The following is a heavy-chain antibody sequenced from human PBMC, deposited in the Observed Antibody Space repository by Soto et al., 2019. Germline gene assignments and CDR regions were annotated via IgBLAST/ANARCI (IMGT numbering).Heavy chain of an antibody. CDR2: ISYDGSNK. CDR1: GFTFSSYG. J-gene: IGHJ6*02. CDR3: AKDRRDYGYPYYYYGMDV. Sequence: SLRLSCAASGFTFSSYGMHWVRQAPGKGLEWVAVISYDGSNKYYADSVKGRFTISRDNSKNTLYLQMNSLRAEDTAVYYCAKDRRDYGYPYYYYGMDVWGQGTTVTVSS. V-gene: IGHV3-30*18. D-gene: IGHD3-16*01.